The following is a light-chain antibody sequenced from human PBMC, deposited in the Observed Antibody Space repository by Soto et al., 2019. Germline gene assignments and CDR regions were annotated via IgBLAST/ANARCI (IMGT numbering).Light chain of an antibody. V-gene: IGLV2-23*02. CDR3: CSYAGSTTYV. Sequence: QSVLTQPASVSGSPGQSITISCTGTSSVVGSYNLVSWYQQHPGKAPKLMLYEVSKRPSGVSNRFSGSKSGNTASLTISGLQAEDGADYYCCSYAGSTTYVFVTGTMVTVL. CDR1: SSVVGSYNL. J-gene: IGLJ1*01. CDR2: EVS.